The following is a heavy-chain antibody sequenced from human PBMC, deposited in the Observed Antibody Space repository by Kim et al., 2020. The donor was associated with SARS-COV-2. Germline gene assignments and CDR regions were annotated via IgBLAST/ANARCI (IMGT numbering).Heavy chain of an antibody. V-gene: IGHV1-8*01. D-gene: IGHD1-26*01. CDR3: ARGSGTYGGTYDH. Sequence: ASVKVSCKTSGYTFTGFDVNWFRQARGQGIEWMGWMNPDTGATGYARQFQGRLILTRDTSTTTAYMDLSSLTSDDTAVYYCARGSGTYGGTYDHWGQGTL. CDR1: GYTFTGFD. CDR2: MNPDTGAT. J-gene: IGHJ1*01.